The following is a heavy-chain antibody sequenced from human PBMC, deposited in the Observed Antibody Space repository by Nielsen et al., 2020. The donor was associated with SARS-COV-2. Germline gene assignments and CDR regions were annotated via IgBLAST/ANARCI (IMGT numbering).Heavy chain of an antibody. Sequence: WVRQAPGQGLEWMGGIIPIFGTANYAQKFQGRVTITADESTSTAYMELSSLRSEDTAVYYCARGRWSPGSYYGYYYYYMDVWGKGTTVTVSS. CDR3: ARGRWSPGSYYGYYYYYMDV. D-gene: IGHD3-10*01. J-gene: IGHJ6*03. CDR2: IIPIFGTA. V-gene: IGHV1-69*01.